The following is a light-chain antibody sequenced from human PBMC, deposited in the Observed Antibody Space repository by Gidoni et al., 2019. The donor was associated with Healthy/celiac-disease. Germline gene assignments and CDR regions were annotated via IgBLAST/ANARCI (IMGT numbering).Light chain of an antibody. J-gene: IGKJ1*01. CDR2: DAS. CDR1: QSVSSY. V-gene: IGKV3-11*01. CDR3: QQRSNWPPQ. Sequence: EIVLTQSPATLSLSPGERATLSCRASQSVSSYLAWYQQKPGQAPRLLIYDASNRATGIPARFSGSGSGTDFTLTISSLEPEDFAVYYCQQRSNWPPQFXQXTKVEIK.